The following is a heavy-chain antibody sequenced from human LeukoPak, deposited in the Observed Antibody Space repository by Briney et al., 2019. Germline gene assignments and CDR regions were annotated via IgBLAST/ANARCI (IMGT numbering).Heavy chain of an antibody. CDR2: VYFSGST. Sequence: SDTLSLTCTVSGDSFSGYYWRWIRQPPGKGLEWVGYVYFSGSTSYNPSLKSRVTMSVDTSKNQLSLNLSSVTAADTAVYYCARVASYTPNFDYWGQGTLVTVSS. J-gene: IGHJ4*02. V-gene: IGHV4-59*07. D-gene: IGHD3-16*02. CDR3: ARVASYTPNFDY. CDR1: GDSFSGYY.